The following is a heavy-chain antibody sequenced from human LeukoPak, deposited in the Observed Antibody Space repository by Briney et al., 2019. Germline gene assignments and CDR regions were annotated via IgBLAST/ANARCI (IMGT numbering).Heavy chain of an antibody. CDR1: GGSDSSGSYY. J-gene: IGHJ6*03. Sequence: SETLSLTCTVSGGSDSSGSYYWSWIRQPPGKGLEWIGYIYYSGSTNYNPSLKSRVTISVDTSKNQFSLKLSSVTAADTAVYYCARAPGAARLYYYYYMDVWGKGTTVTVSS. CDR3: ARAPGAARLYYYYYMDV. V-gene: IGHV4-61*01. CDR2: IYYSGST. D-gene: IGHD6-6*01.